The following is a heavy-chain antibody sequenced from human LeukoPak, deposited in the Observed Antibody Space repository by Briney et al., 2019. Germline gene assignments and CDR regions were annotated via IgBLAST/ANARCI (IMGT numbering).Heavy chain of an antibody. J-gene: IGHJ4*02. Sequence: PGGSLRLSCAASGFTFSSYWMSWVRQAPGKGLEWVANIKQDGNEKYYVDSVKDRFTISRDNAKNSLYLQMNSLRVEDTAVYYCARTGGSSGWYSPALLKYYFDYWGQGTLVTVSS. CDR3: ARTGGSSGWYSPALLKYYFDY. CDR2: IKQDGNEK. V-gene: IGHV3-7*01. D-gene: IGHD6-19*01. CDR1: GFTFSSYW.